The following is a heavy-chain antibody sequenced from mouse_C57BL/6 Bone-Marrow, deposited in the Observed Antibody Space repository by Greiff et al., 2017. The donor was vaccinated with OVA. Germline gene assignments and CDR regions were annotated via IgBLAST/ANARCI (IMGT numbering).Heavy chain of an antibody. CDR2: ISYDGSN. J-gene: IGHJ2*01. V-gene: IGHV3-6*01. D-gene: IGHD2-4*01. Sequence: EVQLQQSGPGLVKPSQSLSLTCSVTGYSITSGYYWNWIRQFPGNKLEWMGYISYDGSNNYNPSLKNRISITRDTSKNQFFLKLNSVTTEDTATYYCAREEDDYGFDYWGQGTTLTVSS. CDR3: AREEDDYGFDY. CDR1: GYSITSGYY.